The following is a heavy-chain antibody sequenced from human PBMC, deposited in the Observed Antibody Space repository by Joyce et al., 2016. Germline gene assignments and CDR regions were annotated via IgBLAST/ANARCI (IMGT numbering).Heavy chain of an antibody. CDR3: ARVSSGYGMDV. CDR2: ISSSSNSI. J-gene: IGHJ6*02. Sequence: EVQLVESGGGLIQPGGSLRFTCAASGFTLSSFSMNWVRQTPGKGLEWISYISSSSNSIYYADSVRGRFTISRDNAEMSLYLQMNSLRDDDRAVYYCARVSSGYGMDVWGQGTTVAVSS. V-gene: IGHV3-48*02. D-gene: IGHD6-6*01. CDR1: GFTLSSFS.